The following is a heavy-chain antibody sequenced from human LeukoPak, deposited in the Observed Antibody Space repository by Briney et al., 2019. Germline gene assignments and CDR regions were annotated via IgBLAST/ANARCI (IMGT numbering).Heavy chain of an antibody. V-gene: IGHV5-51*01. CDR1: GDSFTSYW. J-gene: IGHJ4*02. CDR2: IYPGDSHP. D-gene: IGHD4-23*01. CDR3: VRPHYSGNTAIVGY. Sequence: GESLKISCKFSGDSFTSYWIGWVRQMPGKGLEWMAIIYPGDSHPRYSPSFQGHVTISADKSITTAYLQWRSLEASGTAIYYCVRPHYSGNTAIVGYWGQGTLVTVSS.